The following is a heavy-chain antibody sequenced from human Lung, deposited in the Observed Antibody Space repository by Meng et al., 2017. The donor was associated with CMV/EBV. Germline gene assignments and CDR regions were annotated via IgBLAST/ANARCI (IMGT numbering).Heavy chain of an antibody. J-gene: IGHJ3*02. CDR1: FSSYA. V-gene: IGHV3-30*04. CDR3: ARGDIVVVPAAITGGGAFDI. D-gene: IGHD2-2*01. CDR2: ISYDGSNK. Sequence: FSSYAMHWVRKAPGKGLEWVAVISYDGSNKYYADSVKGRFTISRDNSKNTLYLQMNSLRAEDTAVYYCARGDIVVVPAAITGGGAFDIWGQGTMVTVSS.